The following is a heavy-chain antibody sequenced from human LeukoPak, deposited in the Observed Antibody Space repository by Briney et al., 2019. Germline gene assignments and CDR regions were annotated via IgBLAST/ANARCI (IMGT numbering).Heavy chain of an antibody. J-gene: IGHJ4*02. CDR1: GYPFTTSW. V-gene: IGHV5-51*01. Sequence: GESLKISCQGFGYPFTTSWIGWVRQLPGQGLEWTAIIYAGNSDAKYSPSFPGQVSISTDTSTRTSYLHWSSLKASDTAIYYFAIINHPDGRVYWGQGTLVTVSS. CDR2: IYAGNSDA. D-gene: IGHD5-24*01. CDR3: AIINHPDGRVY.